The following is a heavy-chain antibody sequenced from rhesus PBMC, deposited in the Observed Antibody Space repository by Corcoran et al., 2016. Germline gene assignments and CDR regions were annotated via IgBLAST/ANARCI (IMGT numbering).Heavy chain of an antibody. CDR3: VREKGGYYGLDS. Sequence: QVQLQESGPGLVKPSETLSLTCAVSGYSISGVYGWTWIRQPPGKGLEWIGYISYSGSSYYTPSFKSRVTISIDTVKNQFSLKLSSVTAADTAVYYCVREKGGYYGLDSWGQGVVVTVSS. CDR2: ISYSGSS. J-gene: IGHJ6*01. V-gene: IGHV4-127*01. CDR1: GYSISGVYG.